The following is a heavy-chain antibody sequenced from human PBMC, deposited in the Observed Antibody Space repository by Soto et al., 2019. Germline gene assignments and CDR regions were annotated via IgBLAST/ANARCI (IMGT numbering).Heavy chain of an antibody. CDR3: AREGAGSYWFDP. Sequence: SETQSLTCTISGGSISSGGYYWSWIRQHPTEGLEWIGYIHNSGATYYNPSLNSRVSISVDTSKTQFSLNVYSVTAADTAVYYCAREGAGSYWFDPWGQGVLVTVSS. CDR2: IHNSGAT. CDR1: GGSISSGGYY. V-gene: IGHV4-31*03. D-gene: IGHD3-10*01. J-gene: IGHJ5*02.